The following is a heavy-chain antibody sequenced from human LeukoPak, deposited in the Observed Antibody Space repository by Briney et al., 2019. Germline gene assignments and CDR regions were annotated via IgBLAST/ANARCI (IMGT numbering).Heavy chain of an antibody. CDR2: IYYSGST. CDR1: GGSISSGGYY. CDR3: ASRATFNDDDAFDI. D-gene: IGHD1-26*01. J-gene: IGHJ3*02. V-gene: IGHV4-61*08. Sequence: SETLSLTCTVSGGSISSGGYYWSWIRQHPGKGLEWIVYIYYSGSTNYNPSLKSRVTVSVDTSKNQFSLKLSSVTAADTAVYYCASRATFNDDDAFDIWGQGTMVTVSS.